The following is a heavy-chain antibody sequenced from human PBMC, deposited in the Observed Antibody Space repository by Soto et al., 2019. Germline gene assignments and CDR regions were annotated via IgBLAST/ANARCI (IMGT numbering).Heavy chain of an antibody. Sequence: SVKVSCKASGGTFSRNTISWVRQAPGQGLEWMGGIMPIFGSANYAQKFQGRVAMTRDTSTSTAYMELRSLRSEDTAVYFCARISCKGGSCYFDFDHWGQGTLVTVSS. J-gene: IGHJ4*02. CDR2: IMPIFGSA. CDR1: GGTFSRNT. D-gene: IGHD2-15*01. V-gene: IGHV1-69*05. CDR3: ARISCKGGSCYFDFDH.